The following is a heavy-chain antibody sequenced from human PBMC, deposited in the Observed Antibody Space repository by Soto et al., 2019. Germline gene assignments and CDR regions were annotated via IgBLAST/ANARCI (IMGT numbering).Heavy chain of an antibody. CDR1: GFTFSSYS. J-gene: IGHJ6*03. CDR2: ISSSSSYI. CDR3: AREVSGAKGGSSYYYYMDV. Sequence: GGSLRLSCAASGFTFSSYSMNWVRQAPGKGLEWVSSISSSSSYIYYADSVKGRFTISRDNAKNSLYLQMNSLRAEDTAVYYCAREVSGAKGGSSYYYYMDVWGKGTTVTVSS. V-gene: IGHV3-21*01. D-gene: IGHD3-16*01.